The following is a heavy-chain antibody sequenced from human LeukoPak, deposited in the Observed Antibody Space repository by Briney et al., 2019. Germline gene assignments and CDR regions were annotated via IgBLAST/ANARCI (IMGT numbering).Heavy chain of an antibody. CDR1: GGSMSSYY. D-gene: IGHD3-10*01. CDR2: IYYSGST. Sequence: SETLSLTCTVSGGSMSSYYWSWIRQSPGKGLEWIGYIYYSGSTYYNPSLKSRVTISVDTSKNQFSLKLSSVTAADTAVYYCARGLFGELSWGQGTLVTVSS. J-gene: IGHJ4*02. CDR3: ARGLFGELS. V-gene: IGHV4-59*12.